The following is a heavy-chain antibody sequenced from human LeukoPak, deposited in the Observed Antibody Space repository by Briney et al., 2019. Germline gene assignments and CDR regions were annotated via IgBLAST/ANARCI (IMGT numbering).Heavy chain of an antibody. Sequence: ASVKVSCKASGYTFTSYGISWVRQAPGQGLEWMGWISAYNGNTNYAQKLQGRVTMTTDTSTSTAYMELRSLRSGDTAVYYCARDKYVGSSSWYNWFDPRGQGTLVTVSS. CDR1: GYTFTSYG. J-gene: IGHJ5*02. CDR2: ISAYNGNT. D-gene: IGHD6-13*01. CDR3: ARDKYVGSSSWYNWFDP. V-gene: IGHV1-18*01.